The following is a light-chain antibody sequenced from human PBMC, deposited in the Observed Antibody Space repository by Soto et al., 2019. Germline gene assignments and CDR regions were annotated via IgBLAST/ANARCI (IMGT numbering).Light chain of an antibody. CDR1: SSDVGGYKY. J-gene: IGLJ1*01. CDR3: SSYTSSSPLYV. V-gene: IGLV2-14*01. CDR2: EVN. Sequence: QSALTQPASVSGSPGQSITISCTGTSSDVGGYKYVSWYQQHPGKAPKLLIYEVNNRPSGISDRFSGSKSGNTASLTISGLQADDEADYYCSSYTSSSPLYVFGPGTTLTVL.